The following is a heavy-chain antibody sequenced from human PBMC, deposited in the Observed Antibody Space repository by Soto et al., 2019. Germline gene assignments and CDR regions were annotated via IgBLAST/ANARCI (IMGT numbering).Heavy chain of an antibody. J-gene: IGHJ4*02. Sequence: GGSLRLSCAASGFTFSSYAMSWVRQAPGKGLEWVSAISGSGGSTYYADSVKGRFTISRDNSKNTLYLQMNSLRAEDTAVYYCAKGSRSITMVRGVDDYWGQGTLVTVSS. V-gene: IGHV3-23*01. CDR1: GFTFSSYA. CDR3: AKGSRSITMVRGVDDY. CDR2: ISGSGGST. D-gene: IGHD3-10*01.